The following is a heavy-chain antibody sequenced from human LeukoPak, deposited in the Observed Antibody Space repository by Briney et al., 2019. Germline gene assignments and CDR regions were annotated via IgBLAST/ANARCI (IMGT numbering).Heavy chain of an antibody. CDR2: IYYSGST. D-gene: IGHD4-17*01. J-gene: IGHJ4*02. V-gene: IGHV4-39*01. CDR1: GGSISSSSYY. CDR3: ARHDYGDYNYFDY. Sequence: PSETLSLTCTVSGGSISSSSYYWGWIRQPPGKGLEWVGSIYYSGSTYYNPSLKSRVTISVDTSKNQFSLKLSSMTAADTAVYYCARHDYGDYNYFDYWGQGTLVTVSS.